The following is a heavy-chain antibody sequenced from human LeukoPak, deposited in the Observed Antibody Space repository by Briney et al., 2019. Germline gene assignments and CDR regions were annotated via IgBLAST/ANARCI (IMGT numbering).Heavy chain of an antibody. V-gene: IGHV4-34*01. Sequence: YPSETLSLTCAVYGGSFSDYYWSWLRQPPGKGLEWIGEINHSGSTNYNPSLKSRVTISLDTSKNQFSVRLSSVTAADTAVYYCARGQQWLYAFDIWGQGTMVTVSS. CDR3: ARGQQWLYAFDI. CDR2: INHSGST. J-gene: IGHJ3*02. D-gene: IGHD6-19*01. CDR1: GGSFSDYY.